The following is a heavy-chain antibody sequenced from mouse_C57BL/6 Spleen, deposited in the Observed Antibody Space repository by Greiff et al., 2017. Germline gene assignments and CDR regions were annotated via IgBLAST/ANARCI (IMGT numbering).Heavy chain of an antibody. CDR2: IDPDDGDT. CDR3: ARGVGYDFDD. D-gene: IGHD2-2*01. Sequence: QVQLQQPGAELVKPGASVKLSCTASGFTFNGYYMHWVKQRPGQGLEWIGRIDPDDGDTKYTPKFQGKATLTVDKSSSTAYLQLSSLTSEDTAGYYCARGVGYDFDDWGQGTTLTVSS. J-gene: IGHJ2*01. V-gene: IGHV1-69*02. CDR1: GFTFNGYY.